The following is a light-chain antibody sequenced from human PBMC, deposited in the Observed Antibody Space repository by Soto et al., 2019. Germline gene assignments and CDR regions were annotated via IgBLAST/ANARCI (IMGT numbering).Light chain of an antibody. CDR3: QKCDYLPI. CDR2: DAS. Sequence: DIQMTQSPSSLSASVGDRVTITCQASHDITSYLNWYQHKPGKAPKLLIYDASILDAGGPSRFSGSGSGPDFTFTISSLQPEDLETYYCQKCDYLPIFGHGTTVDFK. J-gene: IGKJ3*01. CDR1: HDITSY. V-gene: IGKV1-33*01.